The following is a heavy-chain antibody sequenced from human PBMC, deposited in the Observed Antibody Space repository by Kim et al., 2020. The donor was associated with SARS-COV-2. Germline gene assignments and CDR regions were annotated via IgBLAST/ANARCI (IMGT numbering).Heavy chain of an antibody. CDR1: GGSISSYY. J-gene: IGHJ4*02. V-gene: IGHV4-59*01. D-gene: IGHD6-19*01. CDR2: IYYSGST. Sequence: SETLSLTCTVSGGSISSYYWSWIRQPPGKGLEWIGYIYYSGSTNYNPSLKSRVTISVDTSKNQFSLKLSSVTAADTAVYYCASSGSGWYGYFDYWGQGTLVTVSS. CDR3: ASSGSGWYGYFDY.